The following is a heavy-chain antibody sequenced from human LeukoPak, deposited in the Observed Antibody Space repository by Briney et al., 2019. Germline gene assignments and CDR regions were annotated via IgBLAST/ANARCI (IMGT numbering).Heavy chain of an antibody. CDR3: ARSRTRDVFDI. Sequence: GGSLRLSCAASGFTFSDYYMIWIRQAPGKGLEWVSYISSSSSTIYYVDSVKGRFTISRDNAKNSLYLQMSSLRAEDTAVYYCARSRTRDVFDIWGQGTMVTVSS. CDR2: ISSSSSTI. V-gene: IGHV3-11*01. CDR1: GFTFSDYY. J-gene: IGHJ3*02.